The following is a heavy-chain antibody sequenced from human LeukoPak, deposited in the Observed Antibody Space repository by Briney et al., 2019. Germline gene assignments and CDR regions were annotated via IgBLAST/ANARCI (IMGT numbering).Heavy chain of an antibody. D-gene: IGHD4-17*01. Sequence: AGSLRLSCAASGFTFSSYSMNWVRQPPGKGLEWVSYISSSSSTIYYADSVKGRFTISRDNAKNSLYLQMNSLRAEDTAVYYCARVYGDNWFDPWGQGTLVTVSS. J-gene: IGHJ5*02. CDR2: ISSSSSTI. CDR1: GFTFSSYS. V-gene: IGHV3-48*01. CDR3: ARVYGDNWFDP.